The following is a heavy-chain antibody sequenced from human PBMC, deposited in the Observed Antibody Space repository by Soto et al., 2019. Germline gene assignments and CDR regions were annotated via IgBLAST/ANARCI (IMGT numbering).Heavy chain of an antibody. CDR2: IFSNDEK. D-gene: IGHD6-13*01. CDR3: ARSTGSSSWYWVDP. Sequence: QVTLKESGPVLVKPTETLTLTCTVSGFSLSNARMGVSWIRQPPGKALEWLAHIFSNDEKSYSTSLKSRLTISTDTSKSQVVLTMTNMDPVDTATYSGARSTGSSSWYWVDPWGQGTLVTVSS. V-gene: IGHV2-26*01. J-gene: IGHJ5*02. CDR1: GFSLSNARMG.